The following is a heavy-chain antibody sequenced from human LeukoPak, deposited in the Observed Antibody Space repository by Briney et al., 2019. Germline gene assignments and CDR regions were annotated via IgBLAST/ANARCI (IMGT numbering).Heavy chain of an antibody. J-gene: IGHJ4*02. D-gene: IGHD6-13*01. CDR2: IYSGGST. Sequence: PGGSLRLSCAASGFTVSSNYMSWVRQAPGKGLEWVSVIYSGGSTYYADSVKGRFTISRHNSKNTLFLQMNSLRAEDTAVYYCARGGNGSSWSYWGQGTLVTVSS. CDR3: ARGGNGSSWSY. V-gene: IGHV3-53*04. CDR1: GFTVSSNY.